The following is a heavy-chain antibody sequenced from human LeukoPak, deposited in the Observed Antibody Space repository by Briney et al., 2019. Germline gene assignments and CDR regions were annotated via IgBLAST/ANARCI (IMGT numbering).Heavy chain of an antibody. J-gene: IGHJ5*02. D-gene: IGHD5-18*01. CDR3: AREGDNYGNWFDP. Sequence: SETLSLTCTVSGGSISSDYWSWIRQPPGKGLEWIGYIYNSGSTNYNPSLKSRVTISEDTSKNQFSLKLSSVTAADTAVYYCAREGDNYGNWFDPWGQGTLVTVSS. CDR2: IYNSGST. CDR1: GGSISSDY. V-gene: IGHV4-59*01.